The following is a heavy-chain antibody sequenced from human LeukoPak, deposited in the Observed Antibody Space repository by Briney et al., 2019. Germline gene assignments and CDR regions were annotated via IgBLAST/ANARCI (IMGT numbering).Heavy chain of an antibody. Sequence: SETLSLTCTVSGGSISSGGYYSSWIRRHPGKGLEWIGYIYYSGSTSYNPSLKSRVTISVDTSKNQFSLKLNSVTAADTAVYYCARDQRSGSYPYLYYGMDVWGQGTTVTVSS. CDR2: IYYSGST. D-gene: IGHD1-26*01. CDR1: GGSISSGGYY. J-gene: IGHJ6*02. CDR3: ARDQRSGSYPYLYYGMDV. V-gene: IGHV4-31*03.